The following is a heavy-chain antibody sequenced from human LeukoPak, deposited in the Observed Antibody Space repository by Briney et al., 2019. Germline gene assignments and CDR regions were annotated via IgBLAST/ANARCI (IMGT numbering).Heavy chain of an antibody. CDR2: INHSGST. CDR3: ARVRRVRGSYYYGMDV. V-gene: IGHV4-34*01. J-gene: IGHJ6*02. Sequence: KPSETLSLTCAVSGGSFSGFYWSWIRQTPGKGLEWIGEINHSGSTNYNPSLKSRVTISVDTSKNQFSLKLSSVTAADTAVYYCARVRRVRGSYYYGMDVWGQGTTVTVSS. D-gene: IGHD3-10*01. CDR1: GGSFSGFY.